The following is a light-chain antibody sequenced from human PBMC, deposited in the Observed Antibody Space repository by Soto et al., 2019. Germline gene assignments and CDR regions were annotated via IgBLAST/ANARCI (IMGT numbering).Light chain of an antibody. CDR3: SSYTSSSTFYV. CDR1: SSDVGSYNR. CDR2: EVS. J-gene: IGLJ1*01. Sequence: TRTSSDVGSYNRVSWYQQPPGTAPKLMIYEVSNRPPGVPDRFSGSKSGNTASLTISGLQAEDEADYYCSSYTSSSTFYVFGTGTKVTVL. V-gene: IGLV2-18*02.